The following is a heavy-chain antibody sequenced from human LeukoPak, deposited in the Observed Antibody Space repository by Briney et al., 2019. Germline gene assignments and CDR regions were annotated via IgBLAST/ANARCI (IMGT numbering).Heavy chain of an antibody. J-gene: IGHJ4*02. V-gene: IGHV4-39*01. CDR1: GGSISSSSYF. CDR3: ARRNRWELLDF. Sequence: KPSETLSLTCTVSGGSISSSSYFWGWVRQPPGKGLEWIGSCYYSGNTYYNPSLKSRVTMSLDTSKNQFSLKLGSVTAADTAVYYCARRNRWELLDFWGQGTLVTVSS. D-gene: IGHD1-26*01. CDR2: CYYSGNT.